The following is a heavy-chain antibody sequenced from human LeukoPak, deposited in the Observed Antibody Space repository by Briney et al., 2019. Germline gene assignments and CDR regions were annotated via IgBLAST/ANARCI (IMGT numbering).Heavy chain of an antibody. Sequence: GGSLRLSCAASGFTFSSYAMSWVRQAPGKGREWDSAISGSGGSTYYADSVKGRFTISRDNSKNTLYLQMNSLRAEDTAVYYCAKGRTYYYGSGSLTNFMWYFDYWGQGTLVTVSS. V-gene: IGHV3-23*01. CDR3: AKGRTYYYGSGSLTNFMWYFDY. D-gene: IGHD3-10*01. CDR2: ISGSGGST. J-gene: IGHJ4*02. CDR1: GFTFSSYA.